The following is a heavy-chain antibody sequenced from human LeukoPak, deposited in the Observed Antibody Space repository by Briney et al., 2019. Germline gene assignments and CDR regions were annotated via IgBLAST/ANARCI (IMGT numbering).Heavy chain of an antibody. V-gene: IGHV4-34*01. J-gene: IGHJ5*02. CDR2: INHSGST. Sequence: SETLSLTCAVYGGPFSGYYWSWIRQPPGKGLEWIGEINHSGSTNYNPSLKSRVTISVDTSKNQFSLKLSSVTAADTAVYYCARSYVLLWFGELRGNWFDPWGQGTLVTVSS. CDR3: ARSYVLLWFGELRGNWFDP. D-gene: IGHD3-10*01. CDR1: GGPFSGYY.